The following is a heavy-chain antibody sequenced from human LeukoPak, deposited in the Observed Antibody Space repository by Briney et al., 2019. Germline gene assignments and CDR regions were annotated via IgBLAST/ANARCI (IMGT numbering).Heavy chain of an antibody. CDR2: IYHSGST. D-gene: IGHD2-15*01. CDR1: GGSISSGGYS. J-gene: IGHJ3*02. CDR3: ARALVGGSDAFDI. Sequence: SQTLSLTCAVSGGSISSGGYSWSWIRQPPGKGLEWIGYIYHSGSTYYNSSLKSRVTISVDRAKNQFSLKLSSVTAADTAVYSCARALVGGSDAFDIWGQGTMVTVSS. V-gene: IGHV4-30-2*01.